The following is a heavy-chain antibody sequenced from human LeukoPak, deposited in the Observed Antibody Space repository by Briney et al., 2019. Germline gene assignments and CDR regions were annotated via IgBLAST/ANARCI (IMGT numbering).Heavy chain of an antibody. CDR2: IYSTGDA. CDR3: ARVLYDTRTFDY. Sequence: SETLSLTCDVSGYSISSGYYWAWIRQTPGKGLQYIGMIYSTGDAYYSPSLKSRVTMSVDTSKNQSSLQLTSVTGADTAIYYCARVLYDTRTFDYWGQGTLVTVSS. V-gene: IGHV4-38-2*01. CDR1: GYSISSGYY. J-gene: IGHJ4*02. D-gene: IGHD3-22*01.